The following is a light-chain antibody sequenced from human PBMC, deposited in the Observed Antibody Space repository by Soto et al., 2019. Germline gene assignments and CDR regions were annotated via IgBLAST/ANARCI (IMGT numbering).Light chain of an antibody. CDR1: SSNIGNKY. Sequence: QSVLTQPPSVSAALGQKVTISCSGSSSNIGNKYVSWYQQLPGTAPKLLIYENYKRPSGIPDRFSGSKSGTSATLDITGLQTGDEADYYCGTWDSSLSGGVFGGGTKVTVL. CDR2: ENY. CDR3: GTWDSSLSGGV. J-gene: IGLJ2*01. V-gene: IGLV1-51*02.